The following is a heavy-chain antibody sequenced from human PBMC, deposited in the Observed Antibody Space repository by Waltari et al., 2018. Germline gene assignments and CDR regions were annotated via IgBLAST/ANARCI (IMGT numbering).Heavy chain of an antibody. CDR2: IYYSGST. D-gene: IGHD3-10*01. J-gene: IGHJ6*03. CDR3: ARARIREGGYMDV. V-gene: IGHV4-59*01. CDR1: GCSISSYY. Sequence: QVQLQESGPGLVKPSETLSLTCPVSGCSISSYYWSWIRQPPWKGLEWIGYIYYSGSTNYNPSLKSRVTISVDTSKNQFSLKLSSVTAADTAVYNCARARIREGGYMDVWGKGTTVTVSS.